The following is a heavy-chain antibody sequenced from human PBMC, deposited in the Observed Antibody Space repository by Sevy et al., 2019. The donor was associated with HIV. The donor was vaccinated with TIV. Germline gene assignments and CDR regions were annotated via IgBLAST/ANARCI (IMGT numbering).Heavy chain of an antibody. CDR3: AKAHGIAARLGGAFDI. V-gene: IGHV3-9*01. Sequence: SLKISCAASGFTFDDYAMHWVRQAPGKGLEWVSGISWNSGSIGYADSVKGRFTISRDNAKNSLYLQMNSLRAEDTALYYCAKAHGIAARLGGAFDIWGQGTMVTVSS. D-gene: IGHD6-6*01. CDR1: GFTFDDYA. CDR2: ISWNSGSI. J-gene: IGHJ3*02.